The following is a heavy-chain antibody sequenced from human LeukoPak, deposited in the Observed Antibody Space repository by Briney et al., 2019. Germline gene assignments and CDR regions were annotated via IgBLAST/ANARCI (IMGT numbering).Heavy chain of an antibody. CDR1: GGSISSYY. CDR2: IYTRGST. CDR3: ARVSPPAYYYYMDV. V-gene: IGHV4-4*07. J-gene: IGHJ6*03. Sequence: KPSETLSLTCTVSGGSISSYYWSWIRQPAGKGLKWIGRIYTRGSTNYNPSLKSRVTMSVDTSKNRFSLKLSSVTAADTAVYYCARVSPPAYYYYMDVWGKGTTVTVSS.